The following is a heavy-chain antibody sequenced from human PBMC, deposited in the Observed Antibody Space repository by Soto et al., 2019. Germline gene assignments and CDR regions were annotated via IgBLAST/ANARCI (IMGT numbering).Heavy chain of an antibody. J-gene: IGHJ4*02. D-gene: IGHD6-19*01. Sequence: VQIMESGGGLVQPGGSLRLSCSASGFTLKSYSMNWVRQAPGKGLEWVAYISYSLVTTYYADSVKGRFTASRDNAQNSLYLQMDSLRTEDTAVYYCARAQAGNRTGNDYWGQGTLVTVSS. CDR2: ISYSLVTT. CDR3: ARAQAGNRTGNDY. CDR1: GFTLKSYS. V-gene: IGHV3-48*01.